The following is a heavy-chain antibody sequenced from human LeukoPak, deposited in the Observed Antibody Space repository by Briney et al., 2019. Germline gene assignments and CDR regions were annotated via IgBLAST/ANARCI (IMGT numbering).Heavy chain of an antibody. CDR2: IYYSGST. V-gene: IGHV4-39*07. J-gene: IGHJ4*02. CDR1: GGSISSSSYY. Sequence: PSETLSLTCTVSGGSISSSSYYWGWIRQPPGKGLEWIGSIYYSGSTYYNPSLKSRVTISVDTSKNQFSLKLSSVTAADTAVYYCARLVLMVYTFDYWGQGTLVTVSS. CDR3: ARLVLMVYTFDY. D-gene: IGHD2-8*01.